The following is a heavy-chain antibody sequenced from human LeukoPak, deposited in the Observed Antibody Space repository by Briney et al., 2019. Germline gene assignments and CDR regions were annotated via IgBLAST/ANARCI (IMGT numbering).Heavy chain of an antibody. Sequence: GGSLRLSCAASGFTFSSYAMSWVRQAPGKGLEWVSAISGSGGSTYYADSVKGRFTISRDNSKNTLYLQMNSLRAEDTAAYYCAKDVTYDSSGYYPYYFDYWGQGTLVTVSS. CDR3: AKDVTYDSSGYYPYYFDY. V-gene: IGHV3-23*01. CDR1: GFTFSSYA. J-gene: IGHJ4*02. D-gene: IGHD3-22*01. CDR2: ISGSGGST.